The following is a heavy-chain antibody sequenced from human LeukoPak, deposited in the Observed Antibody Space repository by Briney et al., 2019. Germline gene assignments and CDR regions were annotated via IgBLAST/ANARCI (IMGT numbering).Heavy chain of an antibody. V-gene: IGHV3-30-3*01. D-gene: IGHD1-14*01. J-gene: IGHJ4*02. Sequence: GGSLRLSCAASGFTVSSNYMSWVRQAPGKGLEWVAVISYDGSNKYYADSVKGRFTISRDNSKNTLYLQMNSLRAEDTAVYYCATGGASGNYFDYWGQGTLVTVSS. CDR3: ATGGASGNYFDY. CDR2: ISYDGSNK. CDR1: GFTVSSNY.